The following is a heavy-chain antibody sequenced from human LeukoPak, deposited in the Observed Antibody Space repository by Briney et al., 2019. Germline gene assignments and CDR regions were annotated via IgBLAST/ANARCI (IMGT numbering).Heavy chain of an antibody. J-gene: IGHJ4*02. Sequence: PGGSLRLSCAASGFTFSSYAMSWVRQAPGKGLEWVGFIRSKTRGGTTEYAASVQGRFSISRDDSKSVAYLQMNSLKTEDSALYFCTRINTGSYQYYFDYWGQGTLVTVSS. CDR3: TRINTGSYQYYFDY. CDR1: GFTFSSYA. CDR2: IRSKTRGGTT. D-gene: IGHD1-26*01. V-gene: IGHV3-49*04.